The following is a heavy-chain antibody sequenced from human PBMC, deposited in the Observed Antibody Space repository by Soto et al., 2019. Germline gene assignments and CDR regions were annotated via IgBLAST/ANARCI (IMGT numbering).Heavy chain of an antibody. D-gene: IGHD2-15*01. J-gene: IGHJ3*02. V-gene: IGHV2-5*02. CDR3: AHSSEANDCSGGSCYSSAFDI. Sequence: QITLKESGPTLVKPTQTLTLTCTFSGFSLSTSGVGVGWIRQPPGKALEWLALIYWDDDKRYTPSLKSRLTITKDTSKNQVVLTMTNMDRVDTATYYCAHSSEANDCSGGSCYSSAFDIWGQGTMVTVSS. CDR1: GFSLSTSGVG. CDR2: IYWDDDK.